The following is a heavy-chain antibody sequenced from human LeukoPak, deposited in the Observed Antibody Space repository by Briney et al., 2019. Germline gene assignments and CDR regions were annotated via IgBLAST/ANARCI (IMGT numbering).Heavy chain of an antibody. V-gene: IGHV4-4*07. D-gene: IGHD6-19*01. CDR1: GGSISSYY. Sequence: SETLSLTCTVSGGSISSYYWSWIRQPAGKGLEWIGRIYTSGSTNYNPSLKSRVTMSVDTSKNQFSLKLSSVTAADTAVYYCARSYSSGWYIFDAFDIWGQGTMVTVSS. J-gene: IGHJ3*02. CDR3: ARSYSSGWYIFDAFDI. CDR2: IYTSGST.